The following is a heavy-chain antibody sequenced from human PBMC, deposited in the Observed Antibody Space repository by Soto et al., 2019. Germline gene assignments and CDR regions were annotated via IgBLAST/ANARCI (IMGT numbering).Heavy chain of an antibody. CDR3: AREFQQQPLDY. D-gene: IGHD6-13*01. V-gene: IGHV1-18*01. J-gene: IGHJ4*02. Sequence: QVQLVQSGAEVKKPGASVKVSCKASGYTFTNYGISWVRQAPGQGLEWMGWISNYNGNTNYAQKFQGRVTMTTDTSTSTAYMELRSLRSVDTSIYYCAREFQQQPLDYWGQGTLVSVST. CDR2: ISNYNGNT. CDR1: GYTFTNYG.